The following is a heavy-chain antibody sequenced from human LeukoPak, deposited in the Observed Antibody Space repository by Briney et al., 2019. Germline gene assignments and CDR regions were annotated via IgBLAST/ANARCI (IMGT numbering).Heavy chain of an antibody. V-gene: IGHV4-39*01. D-gene: IGHD3-9*01. J-gene: IGHJ4*02. CDR1: GGSISSSSYY. CDR2: IYYSGST. Sequence: SETLSLTCTVSGGSISSSSYYWGWIRQPPGKELEWIGSIYYSGSTYYNPSLKSRVTISVDTSKNQFSLKLSSVTAADTAVYYCARRNTYYDILTGPYFDYWGQGTLVTVSS. CDR3: ARRNTYYDILTGPYFDY.